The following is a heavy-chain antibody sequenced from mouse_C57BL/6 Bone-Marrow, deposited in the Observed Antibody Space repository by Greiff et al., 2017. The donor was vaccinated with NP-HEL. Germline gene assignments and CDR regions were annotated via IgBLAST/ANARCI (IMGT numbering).Heavy chain of an antibody. J-gene: IGHJ3*01. Sequence: EVQVVESGGGLVQPGGSLKLSCAASGFTFSDYGMAWVRQAPRKGPEWVAFISNLAYSIYYADTVTGRFTISRENAKNTLYLEMSSLRSEDTAMYYCARRYYGSSYGFAYWGQGTLVTVSA. D-gene: IGHD1-1*01. CDR3: ARRYYGSSYGFAY. CDR1: GFTFSDYG. V-gene: IGHV5-15*04. CDR2: ISNLAYSI.